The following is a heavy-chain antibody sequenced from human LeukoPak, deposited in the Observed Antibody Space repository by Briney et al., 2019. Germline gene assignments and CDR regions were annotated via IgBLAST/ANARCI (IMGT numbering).Heavy chain of an antibody. CDR2: ISAYNGNT. Sequence: GASVKVSCKASGYTFTSYGISWVRQAPGQGLEWMGWISAYNGNTNYAQKLQGRVTMTTDTSTSTAYMELRSLRSDGTAVYYCARVGDIYDYYYYGMDVWGQGTTVTVSS. CDR1: GYTFTSYG. J-gene: IGHJ6*02. CDR3: ARVGDIYDYYYYGMDV. D-gene: IGHD3-9*01. V-gene: IGHV1-18*01.